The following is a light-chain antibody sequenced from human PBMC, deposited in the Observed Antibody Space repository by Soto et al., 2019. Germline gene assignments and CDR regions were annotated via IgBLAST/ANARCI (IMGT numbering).Light chain of an antibody. J-gene: IGKJ3*01. CDR3: QQRSNWPG. CDR2: DAS. Sequence: EIVSTQSPATLSLSPGERATLSCRASQSVSSYLAWYQQKPGQAPRLLIYDASNRATGIPARFSGGGSGTDFTLTISSLEPEDFAVYYCQQRSNWPGFGPGTKVDIK. CDR1: QSVSSY. V-gene: IGKV3-11*01.